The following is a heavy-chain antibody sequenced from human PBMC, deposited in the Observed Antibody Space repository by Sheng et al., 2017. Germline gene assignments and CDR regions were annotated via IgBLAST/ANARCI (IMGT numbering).Heavy chain of an antibody. CDR2: IRYDGSNK. J-gene: IGHJ4*02. CDR3: ARYDYGDYVVDY. D-gene: IGHD4-17*01. V-gene: IGHV3-30*02. CDR1: GFTFSSYG. Sequence: QVQLVESGGGVVQPGGSLRLSCAASGFTFSSYGMHWVRQAPGKGLEWVAFIRYDGSNKYYADSVKGRFTISRDNSKNTLYLQMNSLRAEDTAVYYCARYDYGDYVVDYWGQGTLVTVSS.